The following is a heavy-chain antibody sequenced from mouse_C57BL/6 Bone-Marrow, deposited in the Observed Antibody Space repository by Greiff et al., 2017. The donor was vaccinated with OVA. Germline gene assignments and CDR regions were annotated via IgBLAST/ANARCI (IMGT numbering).Heavy chain of an antibody. CDR3: AGGTLVPYWYFDV. D-gene: IGHD1-1*02. J-gene: IGHJ1*03. V-gene: IGHV1-9*01. CDR1: GYTFTGYW. Sequence: VHLVESGAELLKPGASVKLSCKATGYTFTGYWIEWVKQRPGHGLEWIGEILPGSGSTNYNEKFKGKATFTADTSSNTAYMQLSSLPTEDSAIYYCAGGTLVPYWYFDVWGTGTTLTVSS. CDR2: ILPGSGST.